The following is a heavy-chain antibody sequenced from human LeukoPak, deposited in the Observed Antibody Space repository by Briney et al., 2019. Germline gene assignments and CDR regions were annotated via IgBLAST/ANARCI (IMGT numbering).Heavy chain of an antibody. CDR3: ARARYFDPGSIVDP. Sequence: SETLSLTCTVSGGSVSSGNYYWSWMRQPPGKGLERIGYIYYSGSTNYNPSLKSRVTISVDTSKNRFSLKLSSVTAADTAVYYCARARYFDPGSIVDPWGQGTLVTVSS. CDR2: IYYSGST. J-gene: IGHJ5*02. D-gene: IGHD3-9*01. CDR1: GGSVSSGNYY. V-gene: IGHV4-61*01.